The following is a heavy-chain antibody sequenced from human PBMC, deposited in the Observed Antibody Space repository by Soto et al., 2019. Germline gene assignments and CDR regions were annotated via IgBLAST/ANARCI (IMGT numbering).Heavy chain of an antibody. CDR3: ALYSPSLAIHY. Sequence: QVQLQQWGAGLLKPSETLSLTCAVYGGSFSGYYWSWIRQPPGKGLEWIGEINHSGSTNYNPSLKSRVTISVDPSKNQFSLKLSSVTAADTAVYYCALYSPSLAIHYWGHAALGTGSS. CDR1: GGSFSGYY. V-gene: IGHV4-34*01. D-gene: IGHD2-21*01. J-gene: IGHJ4*01. CDR2: INHSGST.